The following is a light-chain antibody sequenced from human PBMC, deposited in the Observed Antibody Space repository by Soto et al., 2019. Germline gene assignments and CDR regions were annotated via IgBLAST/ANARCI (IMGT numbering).Light chain of an antibody. CDR3: QHYGNSPPAVT. CDR2: GAS. Sequence: EVVLTQSPDTLSLSRGERATLSCRASQSISSDYLVWYQQKPGQAPRLLIYGASSRATRIPDRFSGSGSWTDFTLTINRLEPEDFAVYYCQHYGNSPPAVTFGPGTKVDIK. CDR1: QSISSDY. J-gene: IGKJ3*01. V-gene: IGKV3-20*01.